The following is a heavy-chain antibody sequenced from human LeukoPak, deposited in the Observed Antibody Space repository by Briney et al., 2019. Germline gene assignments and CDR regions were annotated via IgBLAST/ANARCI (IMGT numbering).Heavy chain of an antibody. V-gene: IGHV3-21*01. CDR2: ISSSSSYI. D-gene: IGHD6-13*01. CDR3: ARENAVWDIAAAGTHRWFDP. Sequence: PGGSLRLSCAASGFTFSSYSMNWVRQAPGKGLEWVSSISSSSSYIYYADSVKGRFTISRDNAKNSLYLQMNSLRAEDTAVYYCARENAVWDIAAAGTHRWFDPWGQGTLVTVSS. J-gene: IGHJ5*02. CDR1: GFTFSSYS.